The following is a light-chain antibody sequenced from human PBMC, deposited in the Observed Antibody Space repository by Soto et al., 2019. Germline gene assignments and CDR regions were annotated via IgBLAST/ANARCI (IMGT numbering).Light chain of an antibody. J-gene: IGKJ5*01. CDR1: QTISSGF. V-gene: IGKV3-15*01. Sequence: IVLTQSPGILYLSPGDRATLSCRASQTISSGFLAWYQQKVGQAPRVLIYGSSSRATGVPARFSGSGSGTEFTLTISSLQSEDSGIYYCLQDNDWPLSTFGQGTRLEIK. CDR2: GSS. CDR3: LQDNDWPLST.